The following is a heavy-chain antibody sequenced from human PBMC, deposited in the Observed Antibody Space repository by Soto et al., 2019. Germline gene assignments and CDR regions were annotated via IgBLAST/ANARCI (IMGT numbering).Heavy chain of an antibody. CDR2: IIPISGTA. CDR1: GGTFSSYA. CDR3: ARSLITGTTGYYYYGMDV. J-gene: IGHJ6*02. D-gene: IGHD1-20*01. V-gene: IGHV1-69*01. Sequence: QVQLVQSGAEVKKPGSSVKVSCKASGGTFSSYAISWVRQAPGQGLEWMGGIIPISGTANYAQTFQGRVTITADESTSTAYMELSSLRSEDTAVYYCARSLITGTTGYYYYGMDVWGQGTPVTVSS.